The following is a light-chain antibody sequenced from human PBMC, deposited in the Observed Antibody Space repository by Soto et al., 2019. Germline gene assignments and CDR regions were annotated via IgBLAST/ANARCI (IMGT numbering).Light chain of an antibody. Sequence: QSALTQPASVSGSPGQSISIPCTGTSSDVGGYHFVSWYQHHPGKAPKLMIYEVTNRPSGVSNRFSGSKSGNTSSLTISGRQAEAEADYYCSSYTSNRIWVFGGGTQLTVL. J-gene: IGLJ3*02. CDR2: EVT. CDR1: SSDVGGYHF. CDR3: SSYTSNRIWV. V-gene: IGLV2-14*01.